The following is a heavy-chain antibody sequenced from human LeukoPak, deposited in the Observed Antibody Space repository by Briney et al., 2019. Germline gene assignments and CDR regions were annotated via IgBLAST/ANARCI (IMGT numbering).Heavy chain of an antibody. CDR1: GFTFRNAW. CDR3: TXXXTSXYGSGSYTTIDY. Sequence: NSGGSLRLSCAASGFTFRNAWMSWVRQAPGKGLEWVGRIKSKNNGWTTDYAAPVTGRFTISRDDSRKKLYLQMNSRKNEETGVXXCTXXXTSXYGSGSYTTIDYWGQGTLVTVSS. V-gene: IGHV3-15*01. D-gene: IGHD3-10*01. CDR2: IKSKNNGWTT. J-gene: IGHJ4*02.